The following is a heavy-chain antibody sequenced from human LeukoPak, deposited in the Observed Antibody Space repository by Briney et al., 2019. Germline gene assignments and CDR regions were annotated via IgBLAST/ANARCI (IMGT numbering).Heavy chain of an antibody. Sequence: GRSLRLSCAASGFTFSSYAMHWVRQAPGKGLEWVVVISYDGSNKYYADSVKGRFTISRDNSKNTLYLQMNSLRAEDTAVYYCARERTPLPSSPLDYWGQGTLVTVSS. J-gene: IGHJ4*02. CDR3: ARERTPLPSSPLDY. CDR2: ISYDGSNK. V-gene: IGHV3-30-3*01. CDR1: GFTFSSYA. D-gene: IGHD2-2*01.